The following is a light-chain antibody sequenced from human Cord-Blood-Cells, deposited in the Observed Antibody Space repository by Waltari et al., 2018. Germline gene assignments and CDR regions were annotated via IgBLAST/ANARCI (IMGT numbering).Light chain of an antibody. CDR3: QQYYSTPLT. CDR1: QSVLYSSNNKNY. CDR2: WAS. J-gene: IGKJ4*01. V-gene: IGKV4-1*01. Sequence: DIVMTQSPDSLAVSLGERATINCKSSQSVLYSSNNKNYLAWYQQKPGQPPKLLIYWASTRASGVPDRFSGSGSGKDFTLTISSMQAEDVAVYYCQQYYSTPLTFGGGTKVEIK.